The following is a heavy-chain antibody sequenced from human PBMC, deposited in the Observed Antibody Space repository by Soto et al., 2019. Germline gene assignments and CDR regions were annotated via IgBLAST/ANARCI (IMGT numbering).Heavy chain of an antibody. CDR2: IWYDGSNK. V-gene: IGHV3-33*01. D-gene: IGHD6-19*01. Sequence: PVGSLRLSCAASGFTFSSYGMHWVRQAPGKGLEWVAVIWYDGSNKYYADSVKGRFTISRDNSKNTLYLQMNSLRAEDTAVYYCARDSSADSSGPFDYWGQGTLVTVSS. CDR1: GFTFSSYG. J-gene: IGHJ4*02. CDR3: ARDSSADSSGPFDY.